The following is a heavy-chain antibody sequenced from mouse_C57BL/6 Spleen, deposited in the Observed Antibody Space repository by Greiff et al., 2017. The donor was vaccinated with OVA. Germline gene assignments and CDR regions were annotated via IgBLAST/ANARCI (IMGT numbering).Heavy chain of an antibody. CDR1: GYSFTGYF. Sequence: EVKVVESGPELVKPGDSVKISCKASGYSFTGYFMNWVMQSHGKSLEWIGRINPYNGDTFYNQKFKGKATLTVDKSSSTAHMELRSLTSEDSAVYYCERYYGSSYRYFDVWGTGTTVTVSS. CDR3: ERYYGSSYRYFDV. J-gene: IGHJ1*03. V-gene: IGHV1-20*01. D-gene: IGHD1-1*01. CDR2: INPYNGDT.